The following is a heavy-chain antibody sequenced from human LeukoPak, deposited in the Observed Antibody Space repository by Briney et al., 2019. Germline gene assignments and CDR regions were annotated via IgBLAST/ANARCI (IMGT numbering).Heavy chain of an antibody. J-gene: IGHJ4*02. D-gene: IGHD1-26*01. CDR3: ARGSPFIVGATRVDY. V-gene: IGHV3-30-3*01. CDR2: ISYDGSNK. Sequence: GGSLRLSCAASGFTFSSYAMHWVRQAPGKGLEWVAVISYDGSNKYYADSVKGRFTISRDNAKNSLYLQMNSLRAEDTAVYYCARGSPFIVGATRVDYWGQGTLVTVSS. CDR1: GFTFSSYA.